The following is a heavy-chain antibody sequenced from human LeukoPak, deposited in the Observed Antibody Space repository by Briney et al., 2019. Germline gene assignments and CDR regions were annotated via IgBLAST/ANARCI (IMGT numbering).Heavy chain of an antibody. Sequence: SETLSLTCTVSGGSISSHYWSWIRQPPGKGLEWIGEINHSGSTNYNPSLKSRVTISVDTSKNQFSLKLSSMTAADTAVYYCARGPYSIVVVTAILDYFDYWGQGTLVTVSS. CDR3: ARGPYSIVVVTAILDYFDY. D-gene: IGHD2-21*02. CDR1: GGSISSHY. J-gene: IGHJ4*02. V-gene: IGHV4-34*01. CDR2: INHSGST.